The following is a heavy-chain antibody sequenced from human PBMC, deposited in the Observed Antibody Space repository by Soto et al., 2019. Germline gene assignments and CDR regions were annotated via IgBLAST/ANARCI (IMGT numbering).Heavy chain of an antibody. D-gene: IGHD2-15*01. V-gene: IGHV3-48*01. CDR3: ARDRGGSYYYYYGMDV. CDR2: ISSSSSTI. Sequence: EVQLVESGGGLVQPGGSLRLSCAASGFTFSSYSMNWVRQAPGKGLEWVSYISSSSSTIYYADSVKGRFTISRDNAKNSLCLQMNSLRAEDTAVYYCARDRGGSYYYYYGMDVWGQGTTVTVSS. CDR1: GFTFSSYS. J-gene: IGHJ6*02.